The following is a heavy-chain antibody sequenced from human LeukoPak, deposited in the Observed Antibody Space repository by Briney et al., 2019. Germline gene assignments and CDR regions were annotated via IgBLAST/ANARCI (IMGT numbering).Heavy chain of an antibody. CDR2: IWYDGSNK. CDR1: GFTFSSYG. V-gene: IGHV3-33*01. Sequence: PGGSLRLSCAASGFTFSSYGMHWVRQAPGKGLEWVAVIWYDGSNKYYADSVKGRFTISRDNSKNTLYLQMNSLRAEDTAVYYCAREVVPAAPEGFDPWGQGTLVTVSS. CDR3: AREVVPAAPEGFDP. D-gene: IGHD2-2*01. J-gene: IGHJ5*02.